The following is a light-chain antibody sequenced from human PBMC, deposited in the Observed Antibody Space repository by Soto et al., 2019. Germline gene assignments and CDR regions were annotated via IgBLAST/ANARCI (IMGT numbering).Light chain of an antibody. CDR3: QQGYSIPPST. V-gene: IGKV1-39*01. Sequence: DIQMTQSPSSLSASVGDRVTITCRANQSISTYLNWYQQKPGKAPKLLIYAASKLQSGVSSRFSGSGSGTAFTLTISSLQPADFATYYCQQGYSIPPSTFGQGTKLEIK. J-gene: IGKJ2*01. CDR1: QSISTY. CDR2: AAS.